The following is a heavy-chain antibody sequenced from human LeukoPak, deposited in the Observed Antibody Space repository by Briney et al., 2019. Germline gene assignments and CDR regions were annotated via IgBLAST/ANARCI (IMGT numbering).Heavy chain of an antibody. D-gene: IGHD5-12*01. J-gene: IGHJ3*02. CDR3: ARDTPRGYSGYDRGAFDI. CDR1: GFTVSSNY. CDR2: IYSGGST. Sequence: GGSLRLSCAASGFTVSSNYMSWVRQAPGKGLEWVSVIYSGGSTYYADSVKGRFTISRDNSKNTLYLQMNSLRAEDTAVYYCARDTPRGYSGYDRGAFDIWGQGTMVTVSS. V-gene: IGHV3-53*01.